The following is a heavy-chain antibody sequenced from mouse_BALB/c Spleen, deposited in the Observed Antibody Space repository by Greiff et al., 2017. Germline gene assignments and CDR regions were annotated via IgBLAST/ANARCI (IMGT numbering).Heavy chain of an antibody. CDR2: INSDGGST. CDR1: EYEFPSHD. CDR3: ARQEGNYDWFAY. D-gene: IGHD2-1*01. J-gene: IGHJ3*01. Sequence: EVKLMESGGGLVQPGESLKLSCESNEYEFPSHDMSWVRKTPEKRLELVAAINSDGGSTYYPDTMERRFIISRDNTKKTLYLQMSSLRSEDTALYYCARQEGNYDWFAYWGQGTLVTVSA. V-gene: IGHV5-2*01.